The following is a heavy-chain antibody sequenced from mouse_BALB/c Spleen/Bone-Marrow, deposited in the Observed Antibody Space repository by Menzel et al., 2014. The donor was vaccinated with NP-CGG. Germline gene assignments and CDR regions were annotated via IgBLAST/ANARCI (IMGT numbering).Heavy chain of an antibody. CDR3: ARCLTGTSAMDY. CDR2: INPGSGGT. D-gene: IGHD4-1*01. V-gene: IGHV1-54*01. J-gene: IGHJ4*01. Sequence: QVQLKESGAELVRPGTSVEVSCKASGYAFTNYLIEWVKQRPGQGLEWIGVINPGSGGTNYNEKFKAKATLTADKSSSTAYMQLSSLTSDDPAVYFCARCLTGTSAMDYWGQGPSVTVSS. CDR1: GYAFTNYL.